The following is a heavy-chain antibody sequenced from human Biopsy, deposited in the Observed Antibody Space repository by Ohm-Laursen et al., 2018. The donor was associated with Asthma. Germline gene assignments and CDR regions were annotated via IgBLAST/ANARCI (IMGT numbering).Heavy chain of an antibody. CDR1: GFAVSRDH. CDR2: IYSGGSS. Sequence: SLRLSCTASGFAVSRDHMFWVRQAPGKGLEWVSVIYSGGSSHAADSVRGRFTISRDYSKNTLYLQMHSLRAEDTAVYYCARGDSSNWSHYYFDYWGQGTLVTVSS. CDR3: ARGDSSNWSHYYFDY. J-gene: IGHJ4*02. D-gene: IGHD3-22*01. V-gene: IGHV3-53*01.